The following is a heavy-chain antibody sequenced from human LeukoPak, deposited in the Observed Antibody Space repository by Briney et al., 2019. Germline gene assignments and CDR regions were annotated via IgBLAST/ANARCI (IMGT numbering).Heavy chain of an antibody. Sequence: GGSLRLSCAASGFTFSSYGMHWVRQAPGKGLEWVAVISFDGSNKYYADSVKGRFTISRDDSKSTLYLQMNSLRAEDTAVYYCARDLSPAWFDPWGQGTLVTVSS. CDR3: ARDLSPAWFDP. D-gene: IGHD2-2*01. CDR1: GFTFSSYG. CDR2: ISFDGSNK. J-gene: IGHJ5*02. V-gene: IGHV3-33*05.